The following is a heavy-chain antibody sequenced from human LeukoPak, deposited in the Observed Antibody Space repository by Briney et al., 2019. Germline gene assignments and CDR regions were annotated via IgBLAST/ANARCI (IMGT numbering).Heavy chain of an antibody. J-gene: IGHJ4*02. CDR1: GGSITSYY. D-gene: IGHD2/OR15-2a*01. CDR3: ASQDLGYYKHDH. CDR2: IYTTVTI. V-gene: IGHV4-4*07. Sequence: PSETLSVTRTVSGGSITSYYGHWIRQPAGKGLEWIGRIYTTVTINYNPSLKSQVTMSVDTSKNRFSLKLTSVTAADTAVYYCASQDLGYYKHDHWGQGNLVTVSS.